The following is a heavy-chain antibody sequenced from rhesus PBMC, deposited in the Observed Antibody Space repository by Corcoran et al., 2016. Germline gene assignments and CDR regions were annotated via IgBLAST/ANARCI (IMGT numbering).Heavy chain of an antibody. D-gene: IGHD2-8*01. CDR3: AVLGYCSGGVCYGGAFDF. Sequence: QLPESGPGLVKPSETLSLTCSFSGGSLSSHYCSWIRQPPGTGLAYLGYISGSRGSTYYNPSLKSRVTISKDTSKNQFSLKLSAVTAADTAVYYCAVLGYCSGGVCYGGAFDFWGQGLRVTVSS. V-gene: IGHV4-165*01. CDR1: GGSLSSHY. J-gene: IGHJ3*01. CDR2: ISGSRGST.